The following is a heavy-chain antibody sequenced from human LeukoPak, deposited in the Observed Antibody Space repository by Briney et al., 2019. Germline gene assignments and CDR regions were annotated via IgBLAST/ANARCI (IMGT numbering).Heavy chain of an antibody. CDR2: ISGSGGST. Sequence: GGSLRLSCAASGFTFSSYAMSWVRQAPGKGLEWVSAISGSGGSTYYADSVKGRFTISRDNSKSTLFLQMSSLRAEDTAVYYCAKGTRGAYHHFDYWGQGTVVTVYS. CDR3: AKGTRGAYHHFDY. CDR1: GFTFSSYA. J-gene: IGHJ4*02. D-gene: IGHD1-14*01. V-gene: IGHV3-23*01.